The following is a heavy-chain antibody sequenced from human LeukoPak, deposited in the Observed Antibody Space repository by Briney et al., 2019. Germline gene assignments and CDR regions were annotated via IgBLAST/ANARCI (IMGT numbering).Heavy chain of an antibody. D-gene: IGHD6-6*01. J-gene: IGHJ6*03. CDR3: ARSYSSSSPYYYYYMDV. CDR2: IYPGDSDT. CDR1: GYSFTSYW. Sequence: ESLEISCKGSGYSFTSYWIGWVRQMPGKGLEWMGIIYPGDSDTRYSPSFQGQVTISADKSISTAYLQWSSLKASDTAMYYCARSYSSSSPYYYYYMDVWGKGTTVTVSS. V-gene: IGHV5-51*01.